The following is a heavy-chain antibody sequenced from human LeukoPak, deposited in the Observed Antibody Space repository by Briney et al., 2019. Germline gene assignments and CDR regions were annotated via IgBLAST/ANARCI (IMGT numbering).Heavy chain of an antibody. CDR3: AKDRWATQTTYDAFDI. V-gene: IGHV3-48*04. J-gene: IGHJ3*02. CDR1: GFTFSAYA. Sequence: GGSLRLSCAASGFTFSAYAMAWVRQAPGKGLQCISHVTTGGSSIFYADSVKGRFTLSRDNAKNSLYLQMNSLRAEDTAVYYCAKDRWATQTTYDAFDIWGQGTMVTVSS. D-gene: IGHD1-1*01. CDR2: VTTGGSSI.